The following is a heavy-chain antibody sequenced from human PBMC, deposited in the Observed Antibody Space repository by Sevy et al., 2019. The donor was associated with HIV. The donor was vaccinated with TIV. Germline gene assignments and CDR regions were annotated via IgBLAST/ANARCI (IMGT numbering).Heavy chain of an antibody. CDR2: ISWNSGSI. Sequence: GGSLRLSCAASGFTFDDYAMHWVRQAPGKGLEWVSGISWNSGSIGYADSVKGRFTISRDNAKNSLYLQMNSLRAEDTAFYYCAKDKRVRGVIMGTYFDYWGQGTLVTVSS. D-gene: IGHD3-10*01. CDR3: AKDKRVRGVIMGTYFDY. V-gene: IGHV3-9*01. CDR1: GFTFDDYA. J-gene: IGHJ4*02.